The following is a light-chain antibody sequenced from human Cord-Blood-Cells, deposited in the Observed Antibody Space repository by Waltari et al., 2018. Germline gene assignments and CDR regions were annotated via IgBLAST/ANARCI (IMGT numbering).Light chain of an antibody. J-gene: IGKJ1*01. CDR1: QGISSY. CDR3: QQLNSYPVT. V-gene: IGKV1-9*01. Sequence: IQLTQSPSFLSASVGDRVTITCRASQGISSYLAWYQQKPGKAPKLLIYAASTLQSGVPSRLSGSGSWTEFTLTINSLQPEDFATYYCQQLNSYPVTFGQGTKVEIK. CDR2: AAS.